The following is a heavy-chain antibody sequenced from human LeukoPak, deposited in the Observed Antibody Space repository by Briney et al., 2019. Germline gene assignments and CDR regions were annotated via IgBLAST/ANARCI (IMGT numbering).Heavy chain of an antibody. Sequence: ASVTVSYLASRYTFPNYVISWVRQAPGQGLEWMGWINAYNGNKNYPQKLQGSLNMTTDTSTSTAYKELRSLRSNDTAVYYCARIYYDSSGYYGGPEYWGQGTLVTVSS. V-gene: IGHV1-18*01. D-gene: IGHD3-22*01. CDR2: INAYNGNK. J-gene: IGHJ4*02. CDR3: ARIYYDSSGYYGGPEY. CDR1: RYTFPNYV.